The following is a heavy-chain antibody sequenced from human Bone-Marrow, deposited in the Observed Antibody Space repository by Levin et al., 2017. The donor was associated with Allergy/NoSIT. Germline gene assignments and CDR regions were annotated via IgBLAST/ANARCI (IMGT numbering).Heavy chain of an antibody. Sequence: PGGSLRLSCAASGFSFANHAMTWVRHAPGKGLEWVSTIRPNSERTYFADSVKGRFTVSRDDSVNMMSLQMSSLRADDAAVYYCAREQGARGWYTVDFWGQGALVTVSS. CDR3: AREQGARGWYTVDF. J-gene: IGHJ4*02. CDR2: IRPNSERT. V-gene: IGHV3-23*01. CDR1: GFSFANHA. D-gene: IGHD6-19*01.